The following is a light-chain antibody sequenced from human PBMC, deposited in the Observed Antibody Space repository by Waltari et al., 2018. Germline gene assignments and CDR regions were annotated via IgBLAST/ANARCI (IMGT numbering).Light chain of an antibody. CDR3: QHYVSLPAT. Sequence: IVLTQSPGTLSMSPGDGVTLSCRASQSLNRALAWYQQKPGQAPRLLIYNGFNRATDIPDRFSGSGSGTEFSLTISRLEPEDFAVYYCQHYVSLPATFGQGTRVEIK. CDR1: QSLNRA. J-gene: IGKJ1*01. CDR2: NGF. V-gene: IGKV3-20*01.